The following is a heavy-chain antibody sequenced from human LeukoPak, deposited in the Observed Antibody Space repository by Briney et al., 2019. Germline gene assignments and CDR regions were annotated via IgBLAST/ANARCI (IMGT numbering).Heavy chain of an antibody. Sequence: PGGSLRLSCAASEFTFSNYAINWVRQAPGKGLEWVSSISRSGGSTFYADSVKGRFTISRDNSKNTLYLQMNSLRAEDTAVYYCAKAPRFGDHATEYYYYYMDVWGKGTTVTVSS. D-gene: IGHD3-3*01. J-gene: IGHJ6*03. V-gene: IGHV3-23*01. CDR1: EFTFSNYA. CDR2: ISRSGGST. CDR3: AKAPRFGDHATEYYYYYMDV.